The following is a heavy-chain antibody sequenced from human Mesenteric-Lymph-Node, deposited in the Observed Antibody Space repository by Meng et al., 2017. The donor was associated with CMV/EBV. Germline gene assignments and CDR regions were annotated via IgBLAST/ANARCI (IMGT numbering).Heavy chain of an antibody. CDR2: IYGGGGT. Sequence: LSLTCAPSAFTLTTYVAGWVRQAPGKGLEWVSVIYGGGGTYYADSVKGRFTISRDNSKNTLYLQMNSLRAEDTAVYYCARAASGSSPSDYWGQGTLVTVSS. V-gene: IGHV3-53*01. CDR3: ARAASGSSPSDY. CDR1: AFTLTTYV. D-gene: IGHD1-26*01. J-gene: IGHJ4*02.